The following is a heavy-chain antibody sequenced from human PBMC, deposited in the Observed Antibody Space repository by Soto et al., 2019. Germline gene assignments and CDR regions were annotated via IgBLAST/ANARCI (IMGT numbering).Heavy chain of an antibody. CDR2: ISWNSGSI. V-gene: IGHV3-9*01. D-gene: IGHD2-15*01. CDR1: GFTFDDYA. CDR3: AKDQRSFRGISVVVAYFDY. Sequence: GGSLRLSCAASGFTFDDYAMHWVRQAPGKGLEWVSGISWNSGSIGYADSVKGRFTISRDNAKNSLYLQMNSLRAEDTALYYCAKDQRSFRGISVVVAYFDYWGQGTLVTVSS. J-gene: IGHJ4*02.